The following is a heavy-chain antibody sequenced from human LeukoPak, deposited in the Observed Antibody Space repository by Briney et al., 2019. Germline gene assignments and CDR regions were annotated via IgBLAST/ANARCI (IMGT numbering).Heavy chain of an antibody. D-gene: IGHD5-18*01. V-gene: IGHV1-2*06. CDR1: GYTFTGYY. CDR3: ARGLDTAMARYAFDI. CDR2: INPNSGGT. Sequence: GASVKVSCXASGYTFTGYYMHWVRQAPGQGLEWMGRINPNSGGTNYAQKFQGRVTMTRDTSISTAYMELSRLRSEDTAVYYCARGLDTAMARYAFDIWGQGTMVTVSS. J-gene: IGHJ3*02.